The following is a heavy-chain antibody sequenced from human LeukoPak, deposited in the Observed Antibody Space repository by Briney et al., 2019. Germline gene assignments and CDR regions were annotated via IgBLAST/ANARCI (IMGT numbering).Heavy chain of an antibody. CDR2: INAGNGDT. J-gene: IGHJ4*02. CDR1: GYTFTGYG. V-gene: IGHV1-3*01. D-gene: IGHD3-10*01. Sequence: ASVKVSCKASGYTFTGYGMHWVRQAPGQGLEWMGWINAGNGDTKYSQRFQGRVTITRDTSASTTYMELSSLRSEDTAVYYCARGLLSTYYYGSGSYSFDYWGQGTLVTVSS. CDR3: ARGLLSTYYYGSGSYSFDY.